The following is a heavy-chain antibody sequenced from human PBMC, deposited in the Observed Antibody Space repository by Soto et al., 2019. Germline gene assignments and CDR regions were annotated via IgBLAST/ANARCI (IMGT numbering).Heavy chain of an antibody. J-gene: IGHJ6*02. Sequence: PGGSLRLSCAASGFTFSSYAMHWVRQAPGKGLEWVAVISYDGSNKYYADSVKGRFTISRDNSKNTLYLQMNSLRAEDTAVYYCARDFAGATHLIYYYYGMDVWGQGTTVTVSS. CDR1: GFTFSSYA. V-gene: IGHV3-30*14. CDR3: ARDFAGATHLIYYYYGMDV. D-gene: IGHD1-26*01. CDR2: ISYDGSNK.